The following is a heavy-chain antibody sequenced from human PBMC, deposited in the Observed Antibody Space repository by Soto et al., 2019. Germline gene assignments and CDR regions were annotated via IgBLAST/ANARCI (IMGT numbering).Heavy chain of an antibody. CDR3: VRERECEAIPS. J-gene: IGHJ5*02. CDR2: VSGYNRNT. V-gene: IGHV1-18*01. Sequence: QVQLVQSGAEVKKPGASVKVSCEASGYTFTNYGITWVRQTPGQGLEWMGWVSGYNRNTNHAQKFGDRVTMTTDTTTRRAYLDLRNLRSDDTAICSCVRERECEAIPSWGQGTLVTVSS. CDR1: GYTFTNYG.